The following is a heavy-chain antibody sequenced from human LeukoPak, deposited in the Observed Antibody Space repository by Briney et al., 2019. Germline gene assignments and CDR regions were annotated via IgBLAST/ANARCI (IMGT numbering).Heavy chain of an antibody. CDR2: FDPEEGET. Sequence: RASVKVSCKVSGYTLTELSMHWVRQAPGKGREWKGGFDPEEGETIYAQKFQGRVTMTEDTSTDTAYMELSSLRSEDTAVYYCATDRVRKEYYDSSGYLYYFDYWGQGTLVTVSS. CDR3: ATDRVRKEYYDSSGYLYYFDY. D-gene: IGHD3-22*01. CDR1: GYTLTELS. J-gene: IGHJ4*02. V-gene: IGHV1-24*01.